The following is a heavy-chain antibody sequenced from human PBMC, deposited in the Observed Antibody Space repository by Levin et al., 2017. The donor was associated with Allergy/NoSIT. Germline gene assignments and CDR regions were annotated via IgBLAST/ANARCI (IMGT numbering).Heavy chain of an antibody. Sequence: GGSLRLSCAASGFTFSSYWMHWVRQAPGKGLVWVSRINSDGSSTSYADSVKGRFTISRDNAKNTLYLQMNSLRAEDTAVYYCARVLTSDYYDSSGYIDYWGQGTLVTVSS. CDR3: ARVLTSDYYDSSGYIDY. J-gene: IGHJ4*02. D-gene: IGHD3-22*01. CDR2: INSDGSST. V-gene: IGHV3-74*01. CDR1: GFTFSSYW.